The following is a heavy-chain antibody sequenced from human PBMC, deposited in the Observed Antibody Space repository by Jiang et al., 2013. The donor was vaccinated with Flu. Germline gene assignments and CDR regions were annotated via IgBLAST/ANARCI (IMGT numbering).Heavy chain of an antibody. Sequence: VQLLESGGDLVQPGGSLRLSCAASGFILSDYGMNWVRQAPGKGLEWVSYISSSSSTIYYADSVKGRFTISRDNGKNSLYLQMKSLRDEDTAVYYCARARYYDSSGHFSPLWGQGTLVTVSS. D-gene: IGHD3-22*01. CDR2: ISSSSSTI. CDR1: GFILSDYG. CDR3: ARARYYDSSGHFSPL. V-gene: IGHV3-48*02. J-gene: IGHJ4*02.